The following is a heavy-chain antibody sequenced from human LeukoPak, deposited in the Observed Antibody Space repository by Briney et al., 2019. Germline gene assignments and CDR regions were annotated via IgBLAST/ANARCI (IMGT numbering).Heavy chain of an antibody. CDR3: ARADEQLLDY. J-gene: IGHJ4*02. V-gene: IGHV3-21*01. Sequence: PGGSLRLSCAASGFIFTPYEMNWVRQAPGKGLEWVSSISSSSSYIYYADSVKGRFTISRDNAKNSLYLQMNSLRAEDTAVYYCARADEQLLDYWGQGTLVTVSS. CDR2: ISSSSSYI. CDR1: GFIFTPYE. D-gene: IGHD6-6*01.